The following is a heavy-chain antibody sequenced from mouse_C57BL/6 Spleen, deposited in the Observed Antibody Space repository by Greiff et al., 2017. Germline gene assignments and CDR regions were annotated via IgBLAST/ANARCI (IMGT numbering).Heavy chain of an antibody. V-gene: IGHV14-4*01. D-gene: IGHD2-3*01. CDR3: TNGYYEDYFDY. CDR1: GFNIKDDY. Sequence: EVQLQQSGAELVRPGASVKLSCTASGFNIKDDYMPWVKQRPEQGLEWIGWIDPENGDTEYASKFQGKATITADTSSNTAYLQLSSLTSEDTAVYYCTNGYYEDYFDYWGQGTTLTVSS. CDR2: IDPENGDT. J-gene: IGHJ2*01.